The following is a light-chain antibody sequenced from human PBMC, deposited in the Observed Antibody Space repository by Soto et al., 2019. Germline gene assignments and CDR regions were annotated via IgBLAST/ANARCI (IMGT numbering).Light chain of an antibody. CDR1: SSDVGDYDY. J-gene: IGLJ1*01. Sequence: QSALTQPPSVSGSPGQSVTISCTGTSSDVGDYDYVSWYLQHPGTAPKLLISDVSRRHSGVPDRFSGSKSGNTASLTISGLQVDDDGDYYCCSYAGTSTYVFGTGTKLTVL. CDR3: CSYAGTSTYV. CDR2: DVS. V-gene: IGLV2-11*01.